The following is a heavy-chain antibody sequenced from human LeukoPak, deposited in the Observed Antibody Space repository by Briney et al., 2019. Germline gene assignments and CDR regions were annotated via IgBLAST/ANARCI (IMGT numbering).Heavy chain of an antibody. CDR1: GFTFSDYS. D-gene: IGHD6-19*01. V-gene: IGHV3-21*01. CDR2: ICSSSSYI. Sequence: KTGGSLRLSCAASGFTFSDYSMNWVRQAPGKGLEWVSSICSSSSYIYYADSVKGRFTISRDNAKNSLYLQMNSLRAEDMAVYYCARWYSSGWSTYFFDYWGQGTLVTVSS. J-gene: IGHJ4*02. CDR3: ARWYSSGWSTYFFDY.